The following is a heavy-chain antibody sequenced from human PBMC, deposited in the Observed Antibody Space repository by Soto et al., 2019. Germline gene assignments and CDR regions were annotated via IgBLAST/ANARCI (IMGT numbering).Heavy chain of an antibody. CDR2: IYYSGNT. CDR3: VRYCSTTKCPFDY. CDR1: GGSISNGGSY. J-gene: IGHJ4*02. D-gene: IGHD2-2*01. Sequence: QVQLQESGPGLVKPSQTLSLTCTVSGGSISNGGSYWGWIRQPPGKGLEWIGYIYYSGNTYFNPSLKSRVTLSVDTSKNQFSLNLSSVTAADTAVYYCVRYCSTTKCPFDYWGQGTLVTVSS. V-gene: IGHV4-30-4*01.